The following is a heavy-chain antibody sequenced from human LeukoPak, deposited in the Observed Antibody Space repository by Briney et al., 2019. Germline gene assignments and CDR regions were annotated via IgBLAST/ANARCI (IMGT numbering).Heavy chain of an antibody. CDR2: ISSSSSYI. CDR3: ARWYCSSTNCLNYYFGMDV. V-gene: IGHV3-21*01. CDR1: GFTFSSYS. D-gene: IGHD2-2*01. Sequence: PGGSLRLSCAASGFTFSSYSMNWVRQAPGKGLEWVSSISSSSSYIYYADSVKGRFTISRDNAKHSLYLQMNSLRAEDTAVYYCARWYCSSTNCLNYYFGMDVWGQGTTVTVSS. J-gene: IGHJ6*02.